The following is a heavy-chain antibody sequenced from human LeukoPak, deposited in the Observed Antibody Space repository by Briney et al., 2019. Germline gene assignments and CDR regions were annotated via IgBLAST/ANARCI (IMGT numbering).Heavy chain of an antibody. CDR2: IWYDGSNK. V-gene: IGHV3-33*01. D-gene: IGHD1-26*01. CDR1: GFIFSSYG. CDR3: ARELPPLVKYYFDY. Sequence: GGSLRLSCAASGFIFSSYGMHWVRQAPGKGLEWVAVIWYDGSNKYYADSVKGRFTISRDNSKNTLYLQMNSLRAEDSAVYYCARELPPLVKYYFDYWGQGTLVTVSS. J-gene: IGHJ4*02.